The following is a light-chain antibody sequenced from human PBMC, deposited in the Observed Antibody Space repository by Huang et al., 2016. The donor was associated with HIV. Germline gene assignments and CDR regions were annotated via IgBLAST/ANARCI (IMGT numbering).Light chain of an antibody. Sequence: EVMLTQSPSILSLSLGGTGTISGKARKSVGAYVAWYQQRPGQSPRLLLYDTSNRAAGIPTRFSGSGSGTDFTLTISGLESGDLGVFYCQQRSTWPLTFGGGTKVA. V-gene: IGKV3-11*01. CDR1: KSVGAY. CDR3: QQRSTWPLT. J-gene: IGKJ4*01. CDR2: DTS.